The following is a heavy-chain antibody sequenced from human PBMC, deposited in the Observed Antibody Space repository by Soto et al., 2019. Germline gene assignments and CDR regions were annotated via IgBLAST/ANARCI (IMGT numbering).Heavy chain of an antibody. CDR1: GFTFGSYA. J-gene: IGHJ4*02. Sequence: EVQLLESGGGLVQPGGSLRLSCAVSGFTFGSYAMSWVRQAPGKGLEWVSGISSSGGSTYYADSVKGRFTISRDNSKNTLYLQTISLRAEEKALYYCARDQRAVAGKGFDYWGQGTLVTVS. CDR3: ARDQRAVAGKGFDY. V-gene: IGHV3-23*01. D-gene: IGHD6-19*01. CDR2: ISSSGGST.